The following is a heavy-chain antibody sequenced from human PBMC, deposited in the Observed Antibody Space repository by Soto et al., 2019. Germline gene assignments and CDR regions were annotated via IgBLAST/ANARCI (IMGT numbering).Heavy chain of an antibody. J-gene: IGHJ4*02. CDR1: GGSINSGGYY. Sequence: PSETLFLTCPVSGGSINSGGYYWTWIRQHPGKGLEWIGYIFYSRTTSYNPSLKSRVTMSADTSKNQFSLTLRSVTAADSALYYCVSWVSAHFDYWGQGTSVTVSS. V-gene: IGHV4-31*03. D-gene: IGHD3-16*01. CDR3: VSWVSAHFDY. CDR2: IFYSRTT.